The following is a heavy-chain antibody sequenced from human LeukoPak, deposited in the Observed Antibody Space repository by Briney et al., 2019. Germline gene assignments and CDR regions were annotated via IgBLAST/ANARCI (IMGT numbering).Heavy chain of an antibody. J-gene: IGHJ4*02. Sequence: GGSLRLSCAASGFTFSSYAMSWVRQAPGKGLEWVSATTGSGGSTYYADSVKGRFTVSRDNAKNSLYLQMNSLRAKDTALYYCAKDISYYYGSGSSLFDFWGQGTLVTVSS. CDR1: GFTFSSYA. CDR3: AKDISYYYGSGSSLFDF. CDR2: TTGSGGST. D-gene: IGHD3-10*01. V-gene: IGHV3-23*01.